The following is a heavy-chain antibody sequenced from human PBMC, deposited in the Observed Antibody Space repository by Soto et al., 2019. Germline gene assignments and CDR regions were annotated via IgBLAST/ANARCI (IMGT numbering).Heavy chain of an antibody. Sequence: WGALRLSCAPSGFTFRSYTMNWVPQAPGKGVEWVSSISSSSSYIYYADSVKGRFTISRDNAKNSLYLQMNSLRAEDTAVYYCARVEGGSGWFDKPYYYYYGMDVWGQGTTVTVSS. CDR3: ARVEGGSGWFDKPYYYYYGMDV. CDR2: ISSSSSYI. D-gene: IGHD6-19*01. V-gene: IGHV3-21*01. J-gene: IGHJ6*02. CDR1: GFTFRSYT.